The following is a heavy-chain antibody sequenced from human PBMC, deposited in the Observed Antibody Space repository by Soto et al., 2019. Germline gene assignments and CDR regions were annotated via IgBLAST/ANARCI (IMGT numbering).Heavy chain of an antibody. CDR1: GYSISSGYY. J-gene: IGHJ4*02. CDR2: IYHSGST. Sequence: PSETLSLTCAVSGYSISSGYYWGWIRQPPGKGLEWIGSIYHSGSTYYNPSLKSRVTISVDTSKNQFSLKLSSVTAADTAVYYCAGRQDYYDSSGNQIDYWGQGTLVTV. CDR3: AGRQDYYDSSGNQIDY. V-gene: IGHV4-38-2*01. D-gene: IGHD3-22*01.